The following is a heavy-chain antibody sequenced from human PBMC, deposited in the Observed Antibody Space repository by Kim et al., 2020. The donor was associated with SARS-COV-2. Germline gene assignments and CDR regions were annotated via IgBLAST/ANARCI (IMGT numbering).Heavy chain of an antibody. CDR3: ARDHREWLQYTANWYFDL. CDR2: IYYSGST. V-gene: IGHV4-59*01. D-gene: IGHD3-3*01. CDR1: GGSISSYY. Sequence: SETLSLTCTVSGGSISSYYWSWIRQPPGKGLEWIGYIYYSGSTNYNPSLKSRVTISGDTSKNQFSLKLRSVTAADTAVYYCARDHREWLQYTANWYFDLWGRGTLVTVSS. J-gene: IGHJ2*01.